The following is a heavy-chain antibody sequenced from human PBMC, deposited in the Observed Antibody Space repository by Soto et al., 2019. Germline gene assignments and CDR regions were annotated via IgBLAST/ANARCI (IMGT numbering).Heavy chain of an antibody. CDR3: ARDFYYGSGTYIID. CDR2: ISAGTRGHT. CDR1: GFTFSDYY. V-gene: IGHV3-11*05. D-gene: IGHD3-10*01. Sequence: GGSLRLSCAASGFTFSDYYMSWIRQAPGKGLEWVAYISAGTRGHTNYAESVKGRFTISRDKTENSLYLQLNSLRAEDTAMYYCARDFYYGSGTYIIDWGQGTQVTVSS. J-gene: IGHJ4*02.